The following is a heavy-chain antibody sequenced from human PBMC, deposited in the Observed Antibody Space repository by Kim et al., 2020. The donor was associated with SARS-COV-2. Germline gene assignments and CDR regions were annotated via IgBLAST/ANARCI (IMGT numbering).Heavy chain of an antibody. CDR1: GGSISSYY. V-gene: IGHV4-59*01. Sequence: SETLSLTCTVSGGSISSYYWSWIRQPPGKGLEWIGYINYSGSTSYNPSLKGRVTISVDTSKNQFSLNLTSVTAADTAVYYCARDTYFYYYGLDVWGQGTTDTVSS. CDR3: ARDTYFYYYGLDV. CDR2: INYSGST. J-gene: IGHJ6*02.